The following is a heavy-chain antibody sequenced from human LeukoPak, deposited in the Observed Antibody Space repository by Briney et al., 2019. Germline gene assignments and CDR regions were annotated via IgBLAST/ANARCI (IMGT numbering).Heavy chain of an antibody. D-gene: IGHD1-1*01. Sequence: SETLSLTCTVSGDSISSGDYYWSWIRQPPGKGLEWIGYIYYSGTTNYNPSLKSRVTISVDTSKNQFSLKLSSVTAADTAVYYCARVSWFPGTSYYYMDVWGKGTTVTVSS. CDR1: GDSISSGDYY. J-gene: IGHJ6*03. CDR2: IYYSGTT. CDR3: ARVSWFPGTSYYYMDV. V-gene: IGHV4-61*08.